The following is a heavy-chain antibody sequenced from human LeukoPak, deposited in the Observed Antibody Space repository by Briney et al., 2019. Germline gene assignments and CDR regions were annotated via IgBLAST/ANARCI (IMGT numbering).Heavy chain of an antibody. CDR3: VKTVGRAVAGSFDY. D-gene: IGHD6-19*01. CDR2: ITWDGGLT. Sequence: GGSLRLSCEASAFTFHNYAMHWVRQSPGKGLEWVSLITWDGGLTYYADFVQGRFTIYRDISHNSLYLQMDSLRSEDSALYYCVKTVGRAVAGSFDYWGQGTLVTVSS. V-gene: IGHV3-43D*03. J-gene: IGHJ4*02. CDR1: AFTFHNYA.